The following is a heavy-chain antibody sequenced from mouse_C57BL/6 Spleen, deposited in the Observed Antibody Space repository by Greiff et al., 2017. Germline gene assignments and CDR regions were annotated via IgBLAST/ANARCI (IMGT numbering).Heavy chain of an antibody. V-gene: IGHV1-26*01. CDR1: GYTFTDYY. CDR2: INPNNGGT. Sequence: EVQLQQSGPELVKPGASVKISCKASGYTFTDYYMNWVKQSHGKSLEWIGDINPNNGGTSYNQKFKGKATLTVDKSSSTAYMELRSLTSEDSAVYYCAREDYGSTPFDYWGQGTTLTVSS. J-gene: IGHJ2*01. CDR3: AREDYGSTPFDY. D-gene: IGHD1-1*01.